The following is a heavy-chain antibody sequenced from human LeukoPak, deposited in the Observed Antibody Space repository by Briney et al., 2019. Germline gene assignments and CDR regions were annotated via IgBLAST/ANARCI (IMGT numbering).Heavy chain of an antibody. Sequence: GASVKVSCKASGYTFTGYYMHWVRQAPGQGLEWIGRINPNSGGTNYAQKFQGRVTMTRDTSISTAYMELSRLRSDDTAVYYCASSIGEWELLGDYWGQGTLVTVSS. V-gene: IGHV1-2*06. CDR2: INPNSGGT. D-gene: IGHD1-26*01. CDR1: GYTFTGYY. J-gene: IGHJ4*02. CDR3: ASSIGEWELLGDY.